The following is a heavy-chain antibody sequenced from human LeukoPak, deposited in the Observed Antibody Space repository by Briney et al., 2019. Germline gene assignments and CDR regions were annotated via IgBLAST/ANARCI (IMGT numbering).Heavy chain of an antibody. CDR3: ARSPDPGIAARLPEGY. V-gene: IGHV1-46*01. CDR1: GYTFTSYY. Sequence: ASVKVSCKASGYTFTSYYMHWVRQAPGQGLEWMGIINPSGGSTSYAQKSQGRVTMTRDTSTSTVYMELSSLRSEDTAVYYCARSPDPGIAARLPEGYWGQGTLVTVSS. CDR2: INPSGGST. D-gene: IGHD6-6*01. J-gene: IGHJ4*02.